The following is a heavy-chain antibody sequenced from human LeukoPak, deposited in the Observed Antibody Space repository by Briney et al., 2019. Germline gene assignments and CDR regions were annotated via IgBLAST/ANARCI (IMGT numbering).Heavy chain of an antibody. D-gene: IGHD6-13*01. CDR2: INHSGST. Sequence: SETLSLTCAVYGGSFSGYYWSWIRQPPGKGLEWIGEINHSGSTNYNPSLKSRVTISVDTSKNQFSLKLSPVTAADTAVYYCARAPYSSSWYDWFDPWGQGTLVTVSS. CDR1: GGSFSGYY. V-gene: IGHV4-34*01. CDR3: ARAPYSSSWYDWFDP. J-gene: IGHJ5*02.